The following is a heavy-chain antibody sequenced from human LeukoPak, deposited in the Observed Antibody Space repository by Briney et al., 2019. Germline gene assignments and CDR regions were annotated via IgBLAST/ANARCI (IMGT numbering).Heavy chain of an antibody. CDR1: GGSLSSSSYY. V-gene: IGHV4-39*07. Sequence: SETLSLTCTVSGGSLSSSSYYWGWIRQPPGKGLEWIGSIYYSGSTYYSPSLKSRVTISVDTSKNQFSLQLSSVTAADTAVYYCARGRRSWYPTWFDPWGQGTLVTVSS. CDR3: ARGRRSWYPTWFDP. D-gene: IGHD6-13*01. CDR2: IYYSGST. J-gene: IGHJ5*02.